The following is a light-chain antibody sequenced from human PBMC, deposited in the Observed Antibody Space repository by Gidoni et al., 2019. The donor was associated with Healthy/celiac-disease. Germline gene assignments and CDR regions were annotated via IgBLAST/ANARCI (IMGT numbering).Light chain of an antibody. J-gene: IGKJ4*01. CDR1: QSVSSY. V-gene: IGKV3-11*01. CDR3: QQRSNWPPGLT. CDR2: DAS. Sequence: EIVLTQSPATLSLSPGERATLSCRASQSVSSYLAWYQQKPGQAPRLLIYDASNRATGSPARFSGSGSGTDFTLTIRSLEPEDFAVYYCQQRSNWPPGLTFGGGTKVEIK.